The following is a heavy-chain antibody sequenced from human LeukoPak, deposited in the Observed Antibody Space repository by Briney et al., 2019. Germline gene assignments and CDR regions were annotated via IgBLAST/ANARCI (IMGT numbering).Heavy chain of an antibody. V-gene: IGHV3-7*03. CDR1: GFTFSSYW. J-gene: IGHJ6*02. D-gene: IGHD3-16*01. CDR3: ARGGGLDV. CDR2: INHNGNVN. Sequence: PGGSLRLSCAAFGFTFSSYWMNWARQAPGKGLEWVASINHNGNVNYYVDSVKGRFTISRDNAKISLYLQMSNLRAEDTAVYFCARGGGLDVWGQGATVTVSS.